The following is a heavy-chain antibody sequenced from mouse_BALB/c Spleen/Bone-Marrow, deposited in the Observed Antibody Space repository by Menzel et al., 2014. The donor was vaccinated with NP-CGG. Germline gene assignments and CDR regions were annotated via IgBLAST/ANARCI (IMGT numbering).Heavy chain of an antibody. D-gene: IGHD4-1*01. J-gene: IGHJ2*01. Sequence: QVHVKQSGAELVRPGASVKLSCKASGYTFTSYWMNWVKQRPGQGLEWIGMIDPSDSETHYNQIFKDRATLTVDKSSSTAYMQLSSLTSEDSAVYYCARIWAFDYWGQGTTLTVSS. CDR2: IDPSDSET. V-gene: IGHV1-61*01. CDR1: GYTFTSYW. CDR3: ARIWAFDY.